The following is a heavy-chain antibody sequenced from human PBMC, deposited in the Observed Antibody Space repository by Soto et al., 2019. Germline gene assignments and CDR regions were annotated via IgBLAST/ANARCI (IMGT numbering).Heavy chain of an antibody. CDR2: IRNKANSYTT. D-gene: IGHD6-19*01. Sequence: EVQLVESGGGLVQPGGSLRLSCAASAFTFSDHYMDWVRQAPGKGLEWVGRIRNKANSYTTEYAASVKGRFTISRDDSKNSLYLQMNSLKTDDTAVYYCARTVPGTSYDAFDIWGQGTMVTVS. J-gene: IGHJ3*02. CDR3: ARTVPGTSYDAFDI. V-gene: IGHV3-72*01. CDR1: AFTFSDHY.